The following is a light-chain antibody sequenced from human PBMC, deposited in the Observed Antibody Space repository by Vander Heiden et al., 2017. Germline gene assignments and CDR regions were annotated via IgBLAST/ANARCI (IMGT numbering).Light chain of an antibody. Sequence: DIVINPSSDSLSVSLGERATINCKSSQSVLYSSNNKNYLAWYQQKPGQPPKLLIYWASTRESGVPDRFSGSGSGTDFTLTISSLQAEDVAVYYCQQYYSTPYTFGQGTKLEIK. CDR1: QSVLYSSNNKNY. CDR3: QQYYSTPYT. V-gene: IGKV4-1*01. J-gene: IGKJ2*01. CDR2: WAS.